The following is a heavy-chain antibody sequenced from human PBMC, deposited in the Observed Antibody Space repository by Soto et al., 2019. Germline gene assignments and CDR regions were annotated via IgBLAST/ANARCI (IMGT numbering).Heavy chain of an antibody. D-gene: IGHD2-15*01. CDR1: GFTFSSYG. V-gene: IGHV3-30*18. Sequence: QVQLVESGGGVVQPGRSLRLSCAASGFTFSSYGMHWVRQAPGKGLEWVAVISYDGSNKYYADSVKGRFTISRDNSKNTLYLQMNSLRAEDTAVYYCAKEDTVVPYYYYYGMDVWGQGTTVTVSS. J-gene: IGHJ6*02. CDR2: ISYDGSNK. CDR3: AKEDTVVPYYYYYGMDV.